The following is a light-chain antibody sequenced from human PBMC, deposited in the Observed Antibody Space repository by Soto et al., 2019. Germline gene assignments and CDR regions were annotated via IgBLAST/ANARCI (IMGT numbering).Light chain of an antibody. CDR3: QQYDNSLYT. J-gene: IGKJ2*01. CDR2: GAS. Sequence: EIVLTQSPGTLSLSPGEGATLYCRASQSVASIYVAWYQQKPGQAPRLLIYGASSRATGIPDRFSGSGSGTDFTLTISRLEPEDFAVYYCQQYDNSLYTFGQGTKLEIK. CDR1: QSVASIY. V-gene: IGKV3-20*01.